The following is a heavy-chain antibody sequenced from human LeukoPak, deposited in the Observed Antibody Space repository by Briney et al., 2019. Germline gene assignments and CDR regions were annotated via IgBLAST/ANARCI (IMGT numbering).Heavy chain of an antibody. CDR1: GFTFSSYA. CDR3: ATTPLWFGELPDDY. V-gene: IGHV3-23*01. D-gene: IGHD3-10*01. Sequence: PGGSLRLSCAASGFTFSSYAMSWVRQAPGKGLEWVSAISGSGGSTYYADSVKGRFTISRDNSKNTLYLQMNSLRVEDRAVYYCATTPLWFGELPDDYWGQGTLVTVSS. J-gene: IGHJ4*02. CDR2: ISGSGGST.